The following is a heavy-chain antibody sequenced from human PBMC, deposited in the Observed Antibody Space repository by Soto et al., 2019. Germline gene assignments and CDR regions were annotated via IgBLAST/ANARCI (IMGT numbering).Heavy chain of an antibody. Sequence: QVQLVQSGAEVKKPGASVKVSCKASGYTFTTYYMHWVRQAPGQGLEWMGIINPSAGSTSYAQKFQGRVTMTRDTSTSTVYMELSSLRSADTAVYYCARGSGRLGAFDIWGQGTMVTVSS. CDR2: INPSAGST. D-gene: IGHD1-26*01. J-gene: IGHJ3*02. V-gene: IGHV1-46*01. CDR1: GYTFTTYY. CDR3: ARGSGRLGAFDI.